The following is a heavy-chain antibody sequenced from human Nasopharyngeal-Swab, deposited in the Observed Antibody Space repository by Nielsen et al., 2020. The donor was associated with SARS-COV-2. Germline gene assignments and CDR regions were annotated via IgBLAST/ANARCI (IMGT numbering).Heavy chain of an antibody. V-gene: IGHV3-21*01. CDR3: ARDWGGTLWY. Sequence: GESLKISCAASGFTFSSYSMNWVRQAPGKGLEWVSSISSSSYIYYADSVKGRFTISRDNSKNTLYLQMNSLRAEDTAVYYCARDWGGTLWYWGQGTLVTVSS. CDR1: GFTFSSYS. CDR2: ISSSSYI. D-gene: IGHD2-21*01. J-gene: IGHJ4*02.